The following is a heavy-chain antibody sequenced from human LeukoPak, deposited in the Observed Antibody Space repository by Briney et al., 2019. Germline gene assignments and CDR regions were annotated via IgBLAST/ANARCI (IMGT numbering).Heavy chain of an antibody. CDR1: GFTFSAYW. D-gene: IGHD1-26*01. CDR3: AKDLFAMTQWEQLGY. V-gene: IGHV3-7*01. Sequence: GGSLRLSCAVSGFTFSAYWMNWVRQAPGKGLEWVGNIKQDGSEQYYVDSVKGRFTISRDNAKNSLYLQMNSLRAEDTAVYYCAKDLFAMTQWEQLGYWGQGTLVTVSS. CDR2: IKQDGSEQ. J-gene: IGHJ4*02.